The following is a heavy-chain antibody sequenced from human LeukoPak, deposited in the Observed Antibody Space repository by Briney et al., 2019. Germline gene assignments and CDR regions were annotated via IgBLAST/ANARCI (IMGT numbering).Heavy chain of an antibody. CDR2: IYYSGST. J-gene: IGHJ3*02. CDR3: ARGDIQLWFSVAFDI. Sequence: PSETLSLTCTVSGGSISSYYWSWIRQPPGKGLEWIGYIYYSGSTNYNPSLKSRVTISVDTSKNQFSLKLSSVTAADTAVYYCARGDIQLWFSVAFDIWGQGTMVTVSS. CDR1: GGSISSYY. V-gene: IGHV4-59*01. D-gene: IGHD5-18*01.